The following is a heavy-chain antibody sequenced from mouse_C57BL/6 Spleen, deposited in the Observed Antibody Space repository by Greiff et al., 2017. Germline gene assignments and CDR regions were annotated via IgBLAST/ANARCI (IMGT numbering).Heavy chain of an antibody. V-gene: IGHV1-53*01. D-gene: IGHD1-1*01. CDR2: INPSNGGT. J-gene: IGHJ4*01. Sequence: VKLQQPGTELVKPGASVKLSCKASGYTFTSYWMHWVKQRPGQGLEWIGNINPSNGGTNYNEKFKSKATLTVDKSSSTAYMQLSSLTSEDSAVYYCARWSYYGLYAMDYWGQGTSVTVSS. CDR1: GYTFTSYW. CDR3: ARWSYYGLYAMDY.